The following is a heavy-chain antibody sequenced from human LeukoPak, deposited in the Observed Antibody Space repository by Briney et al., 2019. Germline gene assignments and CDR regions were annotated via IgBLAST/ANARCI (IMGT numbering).Heavy chain of an antibody. V-gene: IGHV3-48*03. Sequence: PGGSLRLSCAASGFTFSSYEMNWVRQAPGMGLEWVSYISSRVRTIYYADSVKGRFTISRDNAKNSLYLQMNSLRVDDTAVYYCAVRGGYWGQGTLVTVSS. CDR3: AVRGGY. CDR1: GFTFSSYE. D-gene: IGHD3-10*01. CDR2: ISSRVRTI. J-gene: IGHJ4*02.